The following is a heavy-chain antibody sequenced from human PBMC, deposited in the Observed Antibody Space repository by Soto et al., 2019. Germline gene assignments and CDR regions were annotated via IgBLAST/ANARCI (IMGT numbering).Heavy chain of an antibody. CDR2: LSGSGGST. J-gene: IGHJ4*02. CDR3: AKRSLVAPSGPSYFDY. V-gene: IGHV3-23*01. D-gene: IGHD2-15*01. CDR1: GFTFSNYA. Sequence: GGSLRLSCAASGFTFSNYAMSWVRQAPGKGLEWVSALSGSGGSTFYADSVKGRFTISRDNSKNTLYLQMNSLRAEDTSLYYCAKRSLVAPSGPSYFDYWGQGTLVTVSS.